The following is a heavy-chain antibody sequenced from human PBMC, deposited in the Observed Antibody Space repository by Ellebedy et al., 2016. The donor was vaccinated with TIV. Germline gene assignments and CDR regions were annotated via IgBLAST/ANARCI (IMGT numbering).Heavy chain of an antibody. J-gene: IGHJ3*01. CDR3: ARDAWELRTEGAFDV. V-gene: IGHV3-11*06. CDR1: GFTFSDYY. CDR2: ISANSGYT. D-gene: IGHD1-26*01. Sequence: GESLKISCAASGFTFSDYYMSWIRQAPGKGLEWASYISANSGYTNYADSVKGRFTISRDNAKNSLYLQMNSLRAEDTAVYYCARDAWELRTEGAFDVWGQGTVVTVSS.